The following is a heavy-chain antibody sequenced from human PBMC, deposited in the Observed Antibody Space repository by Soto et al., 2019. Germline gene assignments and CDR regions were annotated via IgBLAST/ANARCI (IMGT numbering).Heavy chain of an antibody. V-gene: IGHV3-23*01. CDR2: ISATGGST. J-gene: IGHJ4*02. CDR3: AKDRLAGHLAY. CDR1: GFTFNNYA. Sequence: GGSLRLSCAASGFTFNNYAMNWVRQAPGKGLEWVATISATGGSTYYADSVKGRFTISRDNSKNTLYLQMNGLRVEDTAVYYCAKDRLAGHLAYWGQGTQVTVSS.